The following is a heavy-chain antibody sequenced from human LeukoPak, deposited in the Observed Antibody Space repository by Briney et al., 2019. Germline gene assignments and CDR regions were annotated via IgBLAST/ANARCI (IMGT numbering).Heavy chain of an antibody. V-gene: IGHV1-69*04. Sequence: SVKVSCKASGYTFTSYDINWVRQATGQGLEWMGRIISILGIANYAQKFQGRVTITADKSTSTAYMELSSLRSEDTAVYYCARMSTVTSPFDYWGQGTLVTVSS. D-gene: IGHD4-11*01. CDR3: ARMSTVTSPFDY. CDR1: GYTFTSYD. J-gene: IGHJ4*02. CDR2: IISILGIA.